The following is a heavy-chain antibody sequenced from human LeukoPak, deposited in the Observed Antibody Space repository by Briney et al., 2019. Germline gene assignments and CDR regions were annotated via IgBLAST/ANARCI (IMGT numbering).Heavy chain of an antibody. V-gene: IGHV3-30*18. J-gene: IGHJ4*02. Sequence: GRSLRLSCAASGFTFSSYGMHWVRQAPGKGLEWVAVISYDGSNKYYADSVKGRFTISRDNSKNTLYLQMNSLRAEDTAVYYCAKVAVAGEEIDYWGQGTLVTVSS. CDR2: ISYDGSNK. D-gene: IGHD6-19*01. CDR1: GFTFSSYG. CDR3: AKVAVAGEEIDY.